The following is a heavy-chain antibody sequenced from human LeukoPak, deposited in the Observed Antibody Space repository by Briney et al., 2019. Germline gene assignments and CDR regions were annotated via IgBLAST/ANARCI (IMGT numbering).Heavy chain of an antibody. CDR1: GGSISSYY. J-gene: IGHJ5*02. Sequence: SETLSLTCTVSGGSISSYYWSWIRQPPGKGLEWIGYISTSGSTNYNPSLKSRVIISLDTSKTHFSLKLSSVTAADTAVYYCVRGHWFDPWGQGTLVTVSS. V-gene: IGHV4-4*09. CDR3: VRGHWFDP. CDR2: ISTSGST.